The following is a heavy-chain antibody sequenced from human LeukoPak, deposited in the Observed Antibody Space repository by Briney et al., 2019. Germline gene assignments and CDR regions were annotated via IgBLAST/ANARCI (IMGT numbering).Heavy chain of an antibody. V-gene: IGHV3-30*18. D-gene: IGHD3-10*01. CDR3: AKDRFITMVRGVPDY. J-gene: IGHJ4*02. CDR1: GFTFSSYG. Sequence: GRSLRLSCAASGFTFSSYGMHWVRQAPGKGLEWVAVISYDGSNKYYADSVKGRFTISRDNSKNTLYLRMNSLRAEDTAVYYCAKDRFITMVRGVPDYWGQGTLVTVSS. CDR2: ISYDGSNK.